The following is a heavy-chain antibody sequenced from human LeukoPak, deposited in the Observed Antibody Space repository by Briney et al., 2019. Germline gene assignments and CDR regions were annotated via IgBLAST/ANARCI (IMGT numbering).Heavy chain of an antibody. CDR3: ARGDVDGRDGYNCGY. CDR2: NNPNSGGT. CDR1: GYTFTGYY. V-gene: IGHV1-2*02. Sequence: GASVKVSRKASGYTFTGYYMHCVRQAPGQGLEGMGWNNPNSGGTNYAQKLQDRVTMTRDTSISTAYMELSRLRSDDTAVYYCARGDVDGRDGYNCGYWGQGTLVTVSS. J-gene: IGHJ4*02. D-gene: IGHD5-24*01.